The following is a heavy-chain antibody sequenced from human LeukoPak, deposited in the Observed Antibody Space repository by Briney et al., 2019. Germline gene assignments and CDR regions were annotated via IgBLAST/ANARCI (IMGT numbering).Heavy chain of an antibody. J-gene: IGHJ4*02. CDR3: ARGYGYFDY. Sequence: SETLSLTCTVSGGSISTYYWSWIRQPPGKGLEWIGSIYYSGSTYYNPSLKSRVTISVDTSKNQFSLKLSSVTAADTAVYYCARGYGYFDYWGQGTLVTVSS. CDR2: IYYSGST. V-gene: IGHV4-59*05. D-gene: IGHD5-12*01. CDR1: GGSISTYY.